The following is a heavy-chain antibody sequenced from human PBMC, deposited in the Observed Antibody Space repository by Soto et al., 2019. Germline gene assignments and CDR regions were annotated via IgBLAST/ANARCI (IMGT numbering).Heavy chain of an antibody. J-gene: IGHJ6*02. CDR1: GFTFSSYG. D-gene: IGHD3-3*01. Sequence: GGSLRLSCAASGFTFSSYGMHWFRQAPVNGLEWVAFISYDGSNKYYADSVKGRFTISRDNSKNTLYLQMNSLRAEDTAVYYCAKDYARVTTIFGVVITPFDDSYYYNGMDVWGQGTTVTVSS. CDR3: AKDYARVTTIFGVVITPFDDSYYYNGMDV. CDR2: ISYDGSNK. V-gene: IGHV3-30*18.